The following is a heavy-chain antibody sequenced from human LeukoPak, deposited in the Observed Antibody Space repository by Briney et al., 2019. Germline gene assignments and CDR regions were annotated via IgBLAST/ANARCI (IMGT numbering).Heavy chain of an antibody. Sequence: GGSLRLSCAASGFTLSNYAMSWVRQAPGKGLEWVSTIRGSGGNTYYADSVKGGFTISRDTSKNTLYLQMNSLRAEDTALYYCARYCSGTCYSGFEYWGQGTLVTVSS. CDR3: ARYCSGTCYSGFEY. CDR2: IRGSGGNT. V-gene: IGHV3-23*01. J-gene: IGHJ4*02. D-gene: IGHD2-2*01. CDR1: GFTLSNYA.